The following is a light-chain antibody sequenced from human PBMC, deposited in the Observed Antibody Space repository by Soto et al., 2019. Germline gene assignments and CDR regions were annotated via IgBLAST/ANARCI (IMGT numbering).Light chain of an antibody. CDR2: DVI. Sequence: QSALTQPASVSGSPGQSIAISCTGTSSDVGYYNYVSWYQQHPGKAPNVMIYDVIIRPSGLLDRFSGSKFGNTASLTISGLQAEDEADYYCSSYTSSSTYVFGTGTKVTVL. J-gene: IGLJ1*01. CDR3: SSYTSSSTYV. V-gene: IGLV2-14*01. CDR1: SSDVGYYNY.